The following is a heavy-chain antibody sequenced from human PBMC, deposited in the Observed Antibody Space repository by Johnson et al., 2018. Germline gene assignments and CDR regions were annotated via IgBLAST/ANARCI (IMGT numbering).Heavy chain of an antibody. CDR3: WKDRTGNWHGHCQC. Sequence: QVQLVQSGGGVVQPGRSLRLSCAASGFTFSIYSMHWVRQAPGKGLEWVAGISDDGIYKYYADSVKGRFTISRNNSNDKLSLELVSLRAEDTAGYYCWKDRTGNWHGHCQCWGQGTLVTVSS. V-gene: IGHV3-30-3*01. CDR1: GFTFSIYS. J-gene: IGHJ1*01. CDR2: ISDDGIYK. D-gene: IGHD5-24*01.